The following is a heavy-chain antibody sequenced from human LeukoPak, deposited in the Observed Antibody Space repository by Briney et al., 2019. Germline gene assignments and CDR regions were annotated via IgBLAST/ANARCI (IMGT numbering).Heavy chain of an antibody. J-gene: IGHJ4*02. D-gene: IGHD3-9*01. CDR3: AKDGPLRYFGRLLPDY. CDR1: GFTFSSYA. CDR2: ISGSGGST. Sequence: GGSLRLSCAASGFTFSSYAMSWVRQAPGKGLEWVSAISGSGGSTYYADSVKGRFTISRDNSKNTLYLQMNSLRAEDTAVYYCAKDGPLRYFGRLLPDYWGQGTLVTVSS. V-gene: IGHV3-23*01.